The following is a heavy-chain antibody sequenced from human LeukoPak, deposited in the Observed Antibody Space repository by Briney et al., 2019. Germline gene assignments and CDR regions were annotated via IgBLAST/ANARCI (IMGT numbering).Heavy chain of an antibody. CDR3: ATAFIAVAGTPWFDP. D-gene: IGHD6-19*01. V-gene: IGHV1-18*01. CDR2: ISAYNGNT. CDR1: GYTFTSYG. Sequence: ASVKVSCKASGYTFTSYGISWVRQAPGQGLEWMGWISAYNGNTNYAQKLQGRVTMTEDTSTDTAYMELSSLRSEDTAVYYCATAFIAVAGTPWFDPWGQGTLVTVSS. J-gene: IGHJ5*02.